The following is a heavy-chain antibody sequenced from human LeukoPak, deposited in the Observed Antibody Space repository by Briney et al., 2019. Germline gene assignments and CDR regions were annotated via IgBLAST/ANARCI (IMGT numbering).Heavy chain of an antibody. CDR2: IKQDGSEK. D-gene: IGHD2-2*02. J-gene: IGHJ3*02. Sequence: PGGSLRLSCAASGFTFSSYWMSWVRQAPGKGLEWVANIKQDGSEKYYVDSVKGRFTISRDNAKNSLYLQMNSLRAEDTAVYYCARAGHCSSTSCYKASAFDIWGQGTMVTVSS. CDR1: GFTFSSYW. V-gene: IGHV3-7*01. CDR3: ARAGHCSSTSCYKASAFDI.